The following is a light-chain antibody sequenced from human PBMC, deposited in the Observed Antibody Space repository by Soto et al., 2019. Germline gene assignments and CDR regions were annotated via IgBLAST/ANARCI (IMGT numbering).Light chain of an antibody. Sequence: EIVLTQSPATLSLSPGERATLSCRASQSVSSYLAWYQQKPGQAPRLLVYGASSRATGIPDRFSGSGSGTDFTLTISRLEPADSAVYYCQQYGSSPTFGGGTRVEIK. CDR1: QSVSSY. J-gene: IGKJ4*01. CDR2: GAS. V-gene: IGKV3-20*01. CDR3: QQYGSSPT.